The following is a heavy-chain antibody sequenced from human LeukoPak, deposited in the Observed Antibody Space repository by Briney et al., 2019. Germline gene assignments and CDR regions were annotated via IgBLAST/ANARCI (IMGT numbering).Heavy chain of an antibody. J-gene: IGHJ4*02. CDR3: ARDQDCSSTSCYTYYFDY. CDR1: GHTFTSYG. V-gene: IGHV1-18*01. D-gene: IGHD2-2*01. CDR2: ISAYNGNT. Sequence: GASVKVSCKASGHTFTSYGISWVRQAPGQGLEWMGWISAYNGNTNYAQKLQGRVTMTTDTSTSTAYMELRSLRSDDTAVYYCARDQDCSSTSCYTYYFDYWGQGTLVTVSS.